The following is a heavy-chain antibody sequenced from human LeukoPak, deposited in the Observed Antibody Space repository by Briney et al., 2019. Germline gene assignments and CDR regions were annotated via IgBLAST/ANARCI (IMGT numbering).Heavy chain of an antibody. CDR3: ARDNEGGTTPNWFDP. CDR2: IYTSGST. Sequence: PSETLSLTCTVSGASISSYYWSWIRQPAGKGLEWIGRIYTSGSTNYNPSLKSRVTISVDTSKNQFSLKLSSVTAADTAVYYCARDNEGGTTPNWFDPWGQGTLVTVSS. D-gene: IGHD1-7*01. J-gene: IGHJ5*02. CDR1: GASISSYY. V-gene: IGHV4-4*07.